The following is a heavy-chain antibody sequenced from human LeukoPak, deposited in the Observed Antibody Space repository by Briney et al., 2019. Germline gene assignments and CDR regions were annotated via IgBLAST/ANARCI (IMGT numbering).Heavy chain of an antibody. CDR3: ARSPPSGAYSYGYEFDY. CDR2: ISFDGRYQ. Sequence: GGSLRLSCAASGFTFSSYAMSWVRQAPGKGLEWVAVISFDGRYQYYADSVKGRFTISRDNSKNTLYLEMNNLRPEVTGVYFCARSPPSGAYSYGYEFDYWGQGTLVTVSS. J-gene: IGHJ4*02. CDR1: GFTFSSYA. V-gene: IGHV3-30*04. D-gene: IGHD5-18*01.